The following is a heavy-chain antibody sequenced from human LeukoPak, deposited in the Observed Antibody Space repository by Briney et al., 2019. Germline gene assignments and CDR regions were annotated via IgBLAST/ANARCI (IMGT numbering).Heavy chain of an antibody. J-gene: IGHJ3*02. D-gene: IGHD3-9*01. Sequence: SETLSLTCTVSGGSISSSSYYWGWIRQPPGKGLEWIGSIYYSGSTYYNPSLKSRVTISVDTSKNQFSLKLSSVTAADTAVYYCARVLLFDWNAFDIWGQGTMVTVSS. V-gene: IGHV4-39*07. CDR1: GGSISSSSYY. CDR3: ARVLLFDWNAFDI. CDR2: IYYSGST.